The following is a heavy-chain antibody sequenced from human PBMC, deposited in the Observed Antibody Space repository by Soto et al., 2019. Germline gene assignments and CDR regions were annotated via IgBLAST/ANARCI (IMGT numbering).Heavy chain of an antibody. Sequence: SETLSLTCAVYGGSFSGYYWSWIRQPPGKGLEWIGEINHSGSTNYNPSLKNRVTISVDTSKNQFSLKLSSVTAADTAVYYCARRSIAAAGTQNWFDPWGQGTLVTVSS. CDR1: GGSFSGYY. D-gene: IGHD6-13*01. J-gene: IGHJ5*02. V-gene: IGHV4-34*01. CDR3: ARRSIAAAGTQNWFDP. CDR2: INHSGST.